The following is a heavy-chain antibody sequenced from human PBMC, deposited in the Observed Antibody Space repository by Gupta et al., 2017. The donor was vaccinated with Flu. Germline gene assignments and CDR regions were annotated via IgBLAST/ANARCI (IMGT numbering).Heavy chain of an antibody. D-gene: IGHD6-13*01. J-gene: IGHJ3*02. CDR3: AKAPYSSSWDAFDI. V-gene: IGHV3-9*01. CDR2: ISWNSGSI. Sequence: DYAMRWVRQAPGKGLEWVSGISWNSGSIGYADSVKGRFTISRDNAKNSLYLQMNSLRAEDTALYYCAKAPYSSSWDAFDIWGQGTMVTVSS. CDR1: DYA.